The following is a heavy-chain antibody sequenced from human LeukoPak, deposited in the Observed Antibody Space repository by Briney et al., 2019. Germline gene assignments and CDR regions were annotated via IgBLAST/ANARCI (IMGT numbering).Heavy chain of an antibody. CDR3: AKVCQVGIVATLKTDY. D-gene: IGHD5-12*01. CDR1: GFTFSSYA. V-gene: IGHV3-23*01. J-gene: IGHJ4*02. CDR2: ISGSGGST. Sequence: PGGSLRLSCAASGFTFSSYAMSWVRQAPGKGLEWVSAISGSGGSTYYADSVKGRFTISRDNSKNTLYLQMNSLRAEDTAVYYCAKVCQVGIVATLKTDYWGQGTLVTVSS.